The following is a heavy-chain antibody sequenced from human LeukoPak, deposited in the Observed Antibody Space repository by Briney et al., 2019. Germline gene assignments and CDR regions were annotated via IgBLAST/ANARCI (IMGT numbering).Heavy chain of an antibody. Sequence: ASVTVSCKASGYTFTSYGISWVRQAPGQGLEWMGWISAYNGNTNYAQKLQGRVTMTTDTSTSTAYMELRSLRSDDTAVYYCARTHGSGSYYPAEYFQHWGQGTLVTVSS. V-gene: IGHV1-18*01. CDR3: ARTHGSGSYYPAEYFQH. CDR2: ISAYNGNT. CDR1: GYTFTSYG. J-gene: IGHJ1*01. D-gene: IGHD3-10*01.